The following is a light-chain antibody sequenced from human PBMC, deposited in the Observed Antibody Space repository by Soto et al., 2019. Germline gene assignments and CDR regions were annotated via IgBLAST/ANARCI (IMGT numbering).Light chain of an antibody. J-gene: IGLJ1*01. CDR2: GNT. V-gene: IGLV1-40*01. CDR1: SSNIGARFD. CDR3: QSYDTSLRAYV. Sequence: QSVLTQPPSVSGAPGQRVSISCTGSSSNIGARFDVHWYQQLPGTAPRLLIYGNTNRPSGAPGRFSGSKSGTSASLAITGLQADDEGNYYCQSYDTSLRAYVFGTGTKVTVL.